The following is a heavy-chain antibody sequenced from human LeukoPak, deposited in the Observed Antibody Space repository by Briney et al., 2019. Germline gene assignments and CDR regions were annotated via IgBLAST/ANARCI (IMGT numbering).Heavy chain of an antibody. J-gene: IGHJ4*02. V-gene: IGHV4-34*01. CDR3: ARGFVKAAAGIFSGLKRLYYFDY. CDR1: GGSFSGYY. Sequence: SETLSLTCAVYGGSFSGYYWSWIRQPPGKGLEWIGEINHSGSTNYNPSLKSRVTISVDTSKNQFSLKLSSVTAADTAVYYCARGFVKAAAGIFSGLKRLYYFDYWGQGTLVTVSS. D-gene: IGHD6-13*01. CDR2: INHSGST.